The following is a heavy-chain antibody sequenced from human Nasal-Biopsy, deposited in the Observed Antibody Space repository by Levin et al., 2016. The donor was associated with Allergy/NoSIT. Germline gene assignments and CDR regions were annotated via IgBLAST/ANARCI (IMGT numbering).Heavy chain of an antibody. D-gene: IGHD3-10*01. V-gene: IGHV3-21*06. CDR2: ISSSGTHI. Sequence: GGSLRLSCAASGFTLSSFTMNWVRQAPGKGLEWVSSISSSGTHIYYADSVRGRFTISRDRAKNLLFLRMNSLRGEDTALYYCVRSALLSFGEVNYFDSWGRGTLVTVS. J-gene: IGHJ4*02. CDR1: GFTLSSFT. CDR3: VRSALLSFGEVNYFDS.